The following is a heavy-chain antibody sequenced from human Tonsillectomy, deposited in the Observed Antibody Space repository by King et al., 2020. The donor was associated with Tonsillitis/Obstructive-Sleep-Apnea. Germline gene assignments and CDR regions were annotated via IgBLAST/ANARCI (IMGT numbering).Heavy chain of an antibody. V-gene: IGHV3-49*04. CDR1: GFTFGDYA. Sequence: VQLVDSGGGLVQPGRSLRLSCTASGFTFGDYAMSWVRQAPGKGLEWVGFIRSKAYGGTTEYAASVKGRFTISRDDSKSIAYMKMNSLKTEDTAVYYCTRGARPYAFDMWGQGTMVTVSS. CDR2: IRSKAYGGTT. D-gene: IGHD6-6*01. J-gene: IGHJ3*02. CDR3: TRGARPYAFDM.